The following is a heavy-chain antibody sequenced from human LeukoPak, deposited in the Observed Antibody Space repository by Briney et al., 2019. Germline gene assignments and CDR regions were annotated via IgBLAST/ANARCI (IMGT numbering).Heavy chain of an antibody. CDR1: GFTFSSYA. CDR2: ISGSGGST. V-gene: IGHV3-23*01. Sequence: GGSLRLSCAASGFTFSSYAMSWVRQAPGKGLEWVSPISGSGGSTYYADSVKGRFTISRDNSKNTLYLQMNSLRAEDTAVYYCASRADNYVILTGYYKVDYWGQGTLVTVSS. J-gene: IGHJ4*02. D-gene: IGHD3-9*01. CDR3: ASRADNYVILTGYYKVDY.